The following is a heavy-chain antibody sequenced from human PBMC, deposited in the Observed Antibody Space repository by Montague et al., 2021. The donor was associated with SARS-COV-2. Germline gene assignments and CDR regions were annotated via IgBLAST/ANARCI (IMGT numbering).Heavy chain of an antibody. D-gene: IGHD6-13*01. CDR3: AKDRVPSSSWYDGMDV. V-gene: IGHV3-23*03. J-gene: IGHJ6*02. CDR1: GFTFSSYP. CDR2: VYSGGTTT. Sequence: SLRLSCAASGFTFSSYPMTWVRQAPGKGLEWVSVVYSGGTTTYYADSVKGRFTSSRDNSKNTLYLEMSSLRAEDTAIYYCAKDRVPSSSWYDGMDVWGQGTTVIVSS.